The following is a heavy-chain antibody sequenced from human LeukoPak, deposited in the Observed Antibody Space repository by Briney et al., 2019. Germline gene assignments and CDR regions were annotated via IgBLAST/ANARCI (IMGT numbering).Heavy chain of an antibody. Sequence: ASVKVSCKASGYTFTGYYMRWVRQAPGQGLEWMGWINPNSGGTNYAQKFQGRVTMTRDTSISTAYMELSRLSSDDTAVYYCARDLGPYYYYGMDVWGQGTTVTVSS. J-gene: IGHJ6*02. CDR3: ARDLGPYYYYGMDV. CDR2: INPNSGGT. CDR1: GYTFTGYY. V-gene: IGHV1-2*02.